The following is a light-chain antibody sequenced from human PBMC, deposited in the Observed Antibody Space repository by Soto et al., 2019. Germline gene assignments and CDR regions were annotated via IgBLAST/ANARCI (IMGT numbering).Light chain of an antibody. CDR3: QQYGSSPVT. J-gene: IGKJ5*01. CDR1: QSVSSSY. CDR2: GAS. Sequence: EIVLTQSPGTLSLSPGERATLSCRASQSVSSSYLAWYQQKPGQAPRLLIYGASSMATGIPDRFSGSGSGTDFSLTISGLEPEDFAVYDCQQYGSSPVTFGQGTRLEIK. V-gene: IGKV3-20*01.